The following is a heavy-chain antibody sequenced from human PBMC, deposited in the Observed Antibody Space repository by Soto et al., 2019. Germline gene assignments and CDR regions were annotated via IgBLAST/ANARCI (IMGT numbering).Heavy chain of an antibody. CDR3: ARIRAGGYCSSTSCYYYYGMDV. D-gene: IGHD2-2*01. Sequence: GASVKVSCKASGYTFTSYAISWVRQAPGQGLEWMGGIIPIFGTANYAQKFQGRVTITADKSTSTAYMELSSLRSEDTAVYYCARIRAGGYCSSTSCYYYYGMDVWGQGTTVTV. J-gene: IGHJ6*02. CDR1: GYTFTSYA. CDR2: IIPIFGTA. V-gene: IGHV1-69*06.